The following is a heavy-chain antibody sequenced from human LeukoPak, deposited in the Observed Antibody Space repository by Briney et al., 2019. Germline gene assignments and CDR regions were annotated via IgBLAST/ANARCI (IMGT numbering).Heavy chain of an antibody. D-gene: IGHD2-2*01. CDR3: ARGYCSSTSCLGDY. CDR2: IYYSGST. J-gene: IGHJ4*02. V-gene: IGHV4-39*01. CDR1: GGSISSSSYY. Sequence: SETLSLTCTVSGGSISSSSYYWGWIRQPPGKGLEWIGSIYYSGSTYYNPSLKSRVTISVDTSKNQFSLKLSSMTAADTAVYYCARGYCSSTSCLGDYWGQGTLVTVSS.